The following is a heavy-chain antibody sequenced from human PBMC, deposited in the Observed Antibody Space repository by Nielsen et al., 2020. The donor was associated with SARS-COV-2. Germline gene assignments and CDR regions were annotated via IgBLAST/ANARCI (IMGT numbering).Heavy chain of an antibody. Sequence: GESMKISCAASEFTFNNVGMHWVRQAPGKGMERVALMSYDGTYKFHADSVKGRFTISRDNANNSLYLQMNSLRAEDTALYYCACVGAVAFDIWGQGTMVTVSS. D-gene: IGHD1-26*01. CDR3: ACVGAVAFDI. V-gene: IGHV3-30*03. J-gene: IGHJ3*02. CDR1: EFTFNNVG. CDR2: MSYDGTYK.